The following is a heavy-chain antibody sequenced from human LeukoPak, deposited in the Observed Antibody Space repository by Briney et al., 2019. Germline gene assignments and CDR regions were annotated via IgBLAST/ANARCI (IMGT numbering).Heavy chain of an antibody. Sequence: GGSLRLSCAASGFTFSSYGMHWVRQAPGKGLEWVAVISYDGSNKYYADSVKGRFTISRDNAKNSLYLQMNSLRAEDTAVYYCARSFEAYWGQGTLVTVSS. V-gene: IGHV3-30*03. CDR3: ARSFEAY. D-gene: IGHD3-10*01. J-gene: IGHJ4*02. CDR1: GFTFSSYG. CDR2: ISYDGSNK.